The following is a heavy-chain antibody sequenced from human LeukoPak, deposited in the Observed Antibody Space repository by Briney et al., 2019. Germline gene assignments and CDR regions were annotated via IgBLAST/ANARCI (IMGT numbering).Heavy chain of an antibody. CDR1: GGSISSGSYY. CDR2: IYTSGST. CDR3: ARRRTFDY. Sequence: SSQTLSLTCTVSGGSISSGSYYWSWIRQPAGKGLEWIGRIYTSGSTNYNPSLKSRVTISVDTSKNQFSLTVNSVTAADTAVYYCARRRTFDYWGQGTLVTVSS. V-gene: IGHV4-61*02. D-gene: IGHD2/OR15-2a*01. J-gene: IGHJ4*02.